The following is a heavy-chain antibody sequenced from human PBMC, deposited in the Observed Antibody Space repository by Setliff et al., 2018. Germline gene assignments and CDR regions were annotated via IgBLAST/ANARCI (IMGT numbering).Heavy chain of an antibody. CDR1: GFTFSSYS. J-gene: IGHJ4*02. V-gene: IGHV3-48*04. Sequence: GESLKISCTASGFTFSSYSMNWVRQAPGKGLEWVSSISSSGSTIYYADSVKGRFTISRDNAKNSLYLQMNSLRAEDTAVYYCASVTYYYDSSGYYRDYWGQGTLVTVSS. CDR3: ASVTYYYDSSGYYRDY. CDR2: ISSSGSTI. D-gene: IGHD3-22*01.